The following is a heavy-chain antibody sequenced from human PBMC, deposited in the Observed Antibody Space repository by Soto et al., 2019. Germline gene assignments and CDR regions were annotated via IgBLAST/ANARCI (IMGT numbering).Heavy chain of an antibody. J-gene: IGHJ4*02. V-gene: IGHV3-23*01. CDR3: VKERRGQSSADS. Sequence: WLCXRLSWLAAVFIFINYSIIWLRHGPGKGLEWVSAISGSGGSTYYADSVKGRFTISRDNSKNTFYLQMNSLRVEDSAVYYCVKERRGQSSADSWGQATLVNVSS. CDR1: VFIFINYS. D-gene: IGHD5-12*01. CDR2: ISGSGGST.